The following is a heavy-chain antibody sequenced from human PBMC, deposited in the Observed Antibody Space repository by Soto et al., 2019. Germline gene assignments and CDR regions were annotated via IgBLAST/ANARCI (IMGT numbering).Heavy chain of an antibody. D-gene: IGHD1-20*01. J-gene: IGHJ3*02. CDR1: GFSFSDPY. V-gene: IGHV3-72*01. CDR3: TRGDNWNDFVDAYDI. CDR2: TRRKANGYTT. Sequence: EVQLVESGGGLVQPGGSLRLSCAASGFSFSDPYMDWVRQAPGKGLDWVGRTRRKANGYTTEYAASVKGRFTVSRDDSKHSMYQQMTNLQSADPAVYYCTRGDNWNDFVDAYDIWGPGTMVTGSS.